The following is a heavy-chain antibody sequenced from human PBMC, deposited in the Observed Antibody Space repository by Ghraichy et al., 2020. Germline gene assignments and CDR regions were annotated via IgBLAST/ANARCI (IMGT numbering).Heavy chain of an antibody. CDR3: ARDPFGRPSAGDDY. D-gene: IGHD6-13*01. CDR1: GYTFTGYY. V-gene: IGHV1-2*06. J-gene: IGHJ4*02. CDR2: INPNSGGT. Sequence: ASVKVSCKASGYTFTGYYMHWVRQAPGQGLEWMGRINPNSGGTNYAQKFQGRVTMTRDTSISTAYMELSRLRSDDTAVYYCARDPFGRPSAGDDYWGQGTLVTVSS.